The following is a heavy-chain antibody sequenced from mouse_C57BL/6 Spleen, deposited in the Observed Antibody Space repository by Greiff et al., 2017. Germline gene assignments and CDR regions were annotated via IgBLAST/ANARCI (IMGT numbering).Heavy chain of an antibody. CDR3: ASSPGTHFDY. CDR1: GFTFTDYY. J-gene: IGHJ2*01. V-gene: IGHV7-3*01. D-gene: IGHD3-3*01. Sequence: EVKLMDSGGGLVQPGGSLSLSCAASGFTFTDYYMSWVRQPPGKALEWLGFIRNKANGYTTEYSASVKGRFTISRDNSQSILYLQMNALRAEDSATYYCASSPGTHFDYWGQGTTLTVSS. CDR2: IRNKANGYTT.